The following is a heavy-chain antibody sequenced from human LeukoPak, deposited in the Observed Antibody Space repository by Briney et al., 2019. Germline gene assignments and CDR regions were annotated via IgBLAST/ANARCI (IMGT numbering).Heavy chain of an antibody. CDR1: GGSISSSN. J-gene: IGHJ4*02. CDR2: ISDGGSIT. Sequence: ETLSLTCAVSGGSISSSNWWSWVRQAPGKGLEWVSTISDGGSITYYADSVKGRFTISRDNSKNTLFLQMSSLRAEDTAVYYCAKSRGSGRSMPRGVNFDYWGQATLVTVSS. D-gene: IGHD3-10*01. V-gene: IGHV3-23*01. CDR3: AKSRGSGRSMPRGVNFDY.